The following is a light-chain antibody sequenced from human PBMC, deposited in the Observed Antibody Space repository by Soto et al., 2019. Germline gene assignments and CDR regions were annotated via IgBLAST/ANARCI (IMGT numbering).Light chain of an antibody. CDR3: CSYTTSTAFYV. V-gene: IGLV2-14*03. CDR1: SSDVGGYHY. Sequence: QSVLTQPASVSGSPGQSITISCTGTSSDVGGYHYVSWYQHHPGKAPKLVIFDVSRRPSGVPHRFSGSKSDNTASLTISGLQAEDEGDYYCCSYTTSTAFYVFGTGTKVTVL. J-gene: IGLJ1*01. CDR2: DVS.